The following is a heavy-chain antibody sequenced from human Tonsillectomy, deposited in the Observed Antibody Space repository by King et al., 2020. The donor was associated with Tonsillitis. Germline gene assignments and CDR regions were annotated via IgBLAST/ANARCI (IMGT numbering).Heavy chain of an antibody. V-gene: IGHV3-30*04. CDR1: GFAFSSYA. CDR3: ARRTDCGGDCYGLGY. J-gene: IGHJ4*02. CDR2: ISHDGSKK. D-gene: IGHD2-21*02. Sequence: VQLVESGGGVVQPGRSLRLSCAASGFAFSSYAMHWVRQAPGKGLEWVALISHDGSKKFYADSVKGRFTISRDNSKNTLYLQMNSLKPDDTAVYYCARRTDCGGDCYGLGYWGQGTLVTVSS.